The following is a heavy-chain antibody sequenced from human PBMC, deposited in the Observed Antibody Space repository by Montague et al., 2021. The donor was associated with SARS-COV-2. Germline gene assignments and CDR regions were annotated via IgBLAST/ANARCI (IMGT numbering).Heavy chain of an antibody. CDR2: ICYTGNT. CDR1: GGSITNNIVY. Sequence: SETLPLTCTVSGGSITNNIVYWAWIRQPPGKGLEWIGSICYTGNTYYXPSLKSRVTISVVTSKNHFTLKLSSVTAAETAVYYCARLKRYFDSSGSPSAFDFWGQGTKVTVSS. CDR3: ARLKRYFDSSGSPSAFDF. V-gene: IGHV4-39*02. J-gene: IGHJ3*01. D-gene: IGHD3-22*01.